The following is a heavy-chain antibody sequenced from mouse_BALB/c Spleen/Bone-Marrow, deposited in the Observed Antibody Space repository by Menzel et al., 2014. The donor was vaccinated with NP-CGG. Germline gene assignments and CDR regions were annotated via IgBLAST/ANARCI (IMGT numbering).Heavy chain of an antibody. D-gene: IGHD1-1*01. J-gene: IGHJ3*01. V-gene: IGHV3-6*02. CDR1: CYSLTIGYY. CDR3: ARCFIYAVRHFAD. CDR2: ISYDGSN. Sequence: EVHLVESGPGLVRPSQSLSLTCSVTCYSLTIGYYLNFLRPFPLNKLEWMGYISYDGSNDSNPSLKNRISITRDTSKNQFFLKLNSVETDDTAYYYCARCFIYAVRHFADWGRGTLGSV.